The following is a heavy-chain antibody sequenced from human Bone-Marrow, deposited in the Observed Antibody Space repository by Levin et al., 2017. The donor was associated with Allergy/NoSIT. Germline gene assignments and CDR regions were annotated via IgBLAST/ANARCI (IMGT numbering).Heavy chain of an antibody. CDR3: ARGWIQLWTTAHDAFDI. D-gene: IGHD5-18*01. J-gene: IGHJ3*02. V-gene: IGHV3-11*01. Sequence: GESLKISCAASGFTFSDYYMSWIRQAPGKGLEWVSYISSSGSTIYYADSVKGRFTISRDNAKNSLYLQMNSLRAEDTAVYYCARGWIQLWTTAHDAFDIWGQGTMVTVSS. CDR2: ISSSGSTI. CDR1: GFTFSDYY.